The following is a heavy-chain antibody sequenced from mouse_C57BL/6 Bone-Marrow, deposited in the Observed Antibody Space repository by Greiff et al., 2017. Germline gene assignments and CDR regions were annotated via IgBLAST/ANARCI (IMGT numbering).Heavy chain of an antibody. CDR2: ISSGGSYT. CDR1: GFTFSSYG. D-gene: IGHD2-4*01. CDR3: ARQGLPDY. Sequence: EVMLVESGGDLVKPGGSLKLSCAASGFTFSSYGMSWVRQTPDKRLEWVATISSGGSYTYYPDSVKGRFTISRDNAKNTLYLQMSSLKSEDTAMYYCARQGLPDYWGQGTTLTVSS. J-gene: IGHJ2*01. V-gene: IGHV5-6*01.